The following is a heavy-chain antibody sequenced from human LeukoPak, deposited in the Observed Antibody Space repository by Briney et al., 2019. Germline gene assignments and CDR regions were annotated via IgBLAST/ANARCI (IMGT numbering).Heavy chain of an antibody. CDR2: LYSDGNT. V-gene: IGHV3-53*01. D-gene: IGHD1-14*01. CDR3: ARGVEPLAANTLAY. CDR1: GFTFITND. J-gene: IGHJ4*02. Sequence: PGGSLRLSCAASGFTFITNDMTWVRQAPGKGLEWVSVLYSDGNTKYADSVQGRSTISRDNSKNTLYLEMNSLSPDDTAVYYCARGVEPLAANTLAYWGQGTLVTVSS.